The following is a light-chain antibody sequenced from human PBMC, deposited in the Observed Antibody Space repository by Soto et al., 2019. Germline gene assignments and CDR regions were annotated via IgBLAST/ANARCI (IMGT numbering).Light chain of an antibody. CDR2: EVS. V-gene: IGLV2-14*01. J-gene: IGLJ1*01. CDR1: SGDVGAYDY. CDR3: ASHTPSDTRV. Sequence: ALTQPASVSGSPGQSIAISCTGTSGDVGAYDYVSWYQHHPDKAPKLMIYEVSNRPSGVSDRFSGSKSVYTATLTISGLQAEDEAVYYGASHTPSDTRVFGPGTKVTVL.